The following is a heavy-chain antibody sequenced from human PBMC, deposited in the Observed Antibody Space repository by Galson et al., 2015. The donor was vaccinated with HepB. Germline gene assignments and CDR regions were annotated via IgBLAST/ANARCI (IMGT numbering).Heavy chain of an antibody. CDR1: GFTFSSYA. Sequence: SLRLSCAASGFTFSSYAISWVRQAPGKGLEWVSAISGSGGSTYYADSVKGRFTISRDNSKNTLYLQMSSLRAEDTAVYYCSRGSSSWDFDYWGQGTLVTVSS. CDR2: ISGSGGST. D-gene: IGHD6-13*01. V-gene: IGHV3-23*01. J-gene: IGHJ4*02. CDR3: SRGSSSWDFDY.